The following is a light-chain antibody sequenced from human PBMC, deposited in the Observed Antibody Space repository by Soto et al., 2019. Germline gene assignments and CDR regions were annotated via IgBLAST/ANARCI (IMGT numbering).Light chain of an antibody. CDR1: QSIGSS. CDR2: KAS. Sequence: DIQMTQSPSTLSASVGDRVTITCRASQSIGSSLVWYQQKPGKAPKVLIYKASSLESGVPLRFSGSGSGVEFTLTINSLQPDDSATYYCQHYSTYPWTFGQGTKVEVK. V-gene: IGKV1-5*03. CDR3: QHYSTYPWT. J-gene: IGKJ1*01.